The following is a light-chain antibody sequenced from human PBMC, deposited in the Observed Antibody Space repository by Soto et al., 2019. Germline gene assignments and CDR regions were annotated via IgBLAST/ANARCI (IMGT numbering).Light chain of an antibody. CDR3: AVWDDSLNGHWV. V-gene: IGLV1-44*01. CDR2: HNN. Sequence: QSVLTQSPSASGTPGQRVTISCSGSSSNIGDNAVNWYQQFPGTAPRLLIYHNNQRPSGVPDRFSGSKSGTSASLSISGLQSEDEAQCYCAVWDDSLNGHWVFGGGTKLTV. CDR1: SSNIGDNA. J-gene: IGLJ3*02.